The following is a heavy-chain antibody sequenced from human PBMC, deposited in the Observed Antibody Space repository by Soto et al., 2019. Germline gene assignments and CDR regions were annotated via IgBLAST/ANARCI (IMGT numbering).Heavy chain of an antibody. Sequence: QVQLVQSGAEVKKPGASVKVSCKASGYTFTNYYIHWVRQAPRQGLERMGIINPSGGSTSYAQKSQGRVNITSDTSTSTVYMELSSLRSEDTAVYYCARGDGRGSSGFYYYYGMDVWGHGTTVTVSS. CDR3: ARGDGRGSSGFYYYYGMDV. D-gene: IGHD6-25*01. V-gene: IGHV1-46*01. CDR1: GYTFTNYY. J-gene: IGHJ6*02. CDR2: INPSGGST.